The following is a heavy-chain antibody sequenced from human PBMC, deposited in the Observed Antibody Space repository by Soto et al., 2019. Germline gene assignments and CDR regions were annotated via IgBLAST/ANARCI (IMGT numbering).Heavy chain of an antibody. J-gene: IGHJ4*02. Sequence: GESLKISCKGSGYSFTSYWISWVRQMPGKGLEWMGKIDPSDSYTNYSPSFQGHVTISADKSISTAYLQWSSLKASDTAMYYCERKGIEAAGPFDYWGQGTLVTVSS. CDR1: GYSFTSYW. CDR3: ERKGIEAAGPFDY. D-gene: IGHD6-13*01. CDR2: IDPSDSYT. V-gene: IGHV5-10-1*01.